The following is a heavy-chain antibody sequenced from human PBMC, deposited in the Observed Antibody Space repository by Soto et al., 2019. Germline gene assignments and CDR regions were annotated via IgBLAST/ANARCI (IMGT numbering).Heavy chain of an antibody. CDR1: GYTFTSYA. CDR3: ARGRYCSSTSCRLNWFDP. V-gene: IGHV1-3*01. D-gene: IGHD2-2*01. J-gene: IGHJ5*02. CDR2: INAGNGNT. Sequence: QVQLVQSGAEVKKPGASVKVSCKASGYTFTSYAMHWVRQAPGQRLEWMGWINAGNGNTKYSQKFQGRVTITRETSASTAYMELSSLRSEDTAVYYCARGRYCSSTSCRLNWFDPWGQGTLVTVSS.